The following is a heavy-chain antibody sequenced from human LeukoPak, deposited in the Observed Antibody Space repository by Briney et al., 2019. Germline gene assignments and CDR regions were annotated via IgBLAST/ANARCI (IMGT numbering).Heavy chain of an antibody. J-gene: IGHJ3*02. V-gene: IGHV3-21*01. CDR1: GFTFSAST. CDR2: ISSSSSYI. Sequence: GGSLRLSCAASGFTFSASTMHWVRQAPGKGLEWVSSISSSSSYIYYADSVKGRFTISRDNAKNSLYLQMNSLRAEDTAVYYCAREFDAFDIWGQGTMVTVSS. CDR3: AREFDAFDI.